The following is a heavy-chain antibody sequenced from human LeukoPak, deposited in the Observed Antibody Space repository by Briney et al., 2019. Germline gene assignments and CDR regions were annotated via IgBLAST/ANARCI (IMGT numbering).Heavy chain of an antibody. CDR3: AARLTLRGYYDSSGYQEP. J-gene: IGHJ5*02. D-gene: IGHD3-22*01. Sequence: GASVKVSCKASGFTFTSSAMQWVRQARGQRLEWIGWIVVGSGNTNYAQKFQERVTITRDMSTSTAYMELSSLRSEDTAVYYCAARLTLRGYYDSSGYQEPWGQGTLVTVSS. CDR2: IVVGSGNT. V-gene: IGHV1-58*02. CDR1: GFTFTSSA.